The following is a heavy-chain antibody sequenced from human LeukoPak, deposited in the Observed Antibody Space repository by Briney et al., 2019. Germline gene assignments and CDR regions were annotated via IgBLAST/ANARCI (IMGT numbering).Heavy chain of an antibody. CDR2: MNPNSGNT. Sequence: GASVKVSCKASGYTFTSYDINWVRQATGQGLEWMGWMNPNSGNTGYAQKFQGRVTMTRNTSISTAYMELSSLRSEDTAVYYCARGPPLLIVGATYYYGMDVWGQGTTVTVSS. J-gene: IGHJ6*02. V-gene: IGHV1-8*01. CDR3: ARGPPLLIVGATYYYGMDV. D-gene: IGHD1-26*01. CDR1: GYTFTSYD.